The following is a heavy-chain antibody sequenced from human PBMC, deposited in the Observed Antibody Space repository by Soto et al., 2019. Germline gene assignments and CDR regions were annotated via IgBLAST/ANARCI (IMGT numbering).Heavy chain of an antibody. D-gene: IGHD6-19*01. Sequence: QVQLQESGPGLVKPSETLSLTCTVSGGSISSYYWSWIRQPPGKGLEWIGYIYYSGSTNYNPSLRSRVSNTRNRSKNQFSRMLSSVPAADTAVYYCARHGRAVAGMEDYWAQGTLVIVSS. V-gene: IGHV4-59*08. CDR2: IYYSGST. J-gene: IGHJ4*02. CDR3: ARHGRAVAGMEDY. CDR1: GGSISSYY.